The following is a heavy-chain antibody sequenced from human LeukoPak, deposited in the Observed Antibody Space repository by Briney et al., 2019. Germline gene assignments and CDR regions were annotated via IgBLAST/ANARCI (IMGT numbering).Heavy chain of an antibody. J-gene: IGHJ6*02. V-gene: IGHV1-2*02. Sequence: GASVKVSCKASGYTFTGYYMHWVRQAPGQGLEWMGWINPNSGGTNYAQKSQGRVTMTRDTSISTAYMELSRLRSDDTAVYYCASTATIRRSSYYYYGMDVWGQGTTVTVSS. CDR2: INPNSGGT. CDR3: ASTATIRRSSYYYYGMDV. CDR1: GYTFTGYY. D-gene: IGHD4-17*01.